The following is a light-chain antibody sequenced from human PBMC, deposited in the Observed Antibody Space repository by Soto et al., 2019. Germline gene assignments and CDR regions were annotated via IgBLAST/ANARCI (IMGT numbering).Light chain of an antibody. V-gene: IGKV1-39*01. CDR1: QSVRSY. J-gene: IGKJ1*01. Sequence: DIQMTQSPSSLSASVSERVTITCRASQSVRSYLNWYQQKPGKAPKLLIFAASSLQSGTPSRFSGSGSGTDFTLTISTLQPEDFATYYCQQSYSTPWTFCQGTKVDIK. CDR3: QQSYSTPWT. CDR2: AAS.